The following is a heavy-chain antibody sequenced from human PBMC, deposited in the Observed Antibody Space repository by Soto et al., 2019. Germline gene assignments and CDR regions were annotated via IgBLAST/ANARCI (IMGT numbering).Heavy chain of an antibody. Sequence: QVQLVQSGAEVKKPGASVKVSCKASGYTFTGYYMHWVRQAPGQGLEWMGWINPNSGGTNYAQKFQGRVTMTRDTSISKAYMELSRLRSDDTAVYYCARGDFWSGYYFLYGMDVWGQGTTVTVSS. J-gene: IGHJ6*02. CDR3: ARGDFWSGYYFLYGMDV. V-gene: IGHV1-2*02. CDR2: INPNSGGT. CDR1: GYTFTGYY. D-gene: IGHD3-3*01.